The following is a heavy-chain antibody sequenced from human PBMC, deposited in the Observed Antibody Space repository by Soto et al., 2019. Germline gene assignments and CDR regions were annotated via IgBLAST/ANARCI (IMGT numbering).Heavy chain of an antibody. D-gene: IGHD2-2*01. Sequence: ASLKVSCKASGYTFTSYYMHWVRQAPGQGLEWMGIINPSGGSTSYAQKFQGRVTMTRDTSTSTVYMELSSLRSEDTAVYYCARDIVIEQAAIESWFDPWGQGTLVTVSS. CDR2: INPSGGST. J-gene: IGHJ5*02. V-gene: IGHV1-46*03. CDR3: ARDIVIEQAAIESWFDP. CDR1: GYTFTSYY.